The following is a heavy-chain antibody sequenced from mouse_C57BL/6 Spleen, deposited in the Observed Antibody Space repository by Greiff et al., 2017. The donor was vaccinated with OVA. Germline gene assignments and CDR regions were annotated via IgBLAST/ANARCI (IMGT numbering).Heavy chain of an antibody. J-gene: IGHJ3*01. CDR1: GYTFTSYW. Sequence: QVHVKQSGTELVKPGASVKLSCKASGYTFTSYWMHWVKQRPGQGLEWIGNINPSNGGTNYNEKFKSKATLTVDKSSSTAYMQLSSLTSEDSAVYYCAGYGYDGFAYWGQGTLVTVSA. CDR2: INPSNGGT. CDR3: AGYGYDGFAY. D-gene: IGHD2-2*01. V-gene: IGHV1-53*01.